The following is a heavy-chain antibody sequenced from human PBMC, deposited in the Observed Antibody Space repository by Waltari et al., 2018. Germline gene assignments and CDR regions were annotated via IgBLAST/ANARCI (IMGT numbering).Heavy chain of an antibody. V-gene: IGHV1-2*02. Sequence: QVQLVQSGAELKKPGASVNVSCNISAKIPPTYYLQWVRQAPGQGLEWLEWINPDTGGAFYAMKFRGRITMTSDTSINTVYVHLSGLRYDDTAVYFCATKLGRGNWLDPWGQGSLVTVSS. D-gene: IGHD7-27*01. J-gene: IGHJ5*02. CDR1: AKIPPTYY. CDR3: ATKLGRGNWLDP. CDR2: INPDTGGA.